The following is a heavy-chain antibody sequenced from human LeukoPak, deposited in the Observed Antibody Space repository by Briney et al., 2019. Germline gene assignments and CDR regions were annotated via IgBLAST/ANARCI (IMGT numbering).Heavy chain of an antibody. Sequence: GGSLRLSCASAGITVSINYMSWIRKARGKGLNLVSIRNSGGSTYYADSVKGRFTISRDNSKNTLYLQMNSLRAEDTAVYYCARDRVVRFVGGSGMDVWGQGTTVTVSS. D-gene: IGHD3-3*01. V-gene: IGHV3-53*01. CDR3: ARDRVVRFVGGSGMDV. J-gene: IGHJ6*02. CDR2: RNSGGST. CDR1: GITVSINY.